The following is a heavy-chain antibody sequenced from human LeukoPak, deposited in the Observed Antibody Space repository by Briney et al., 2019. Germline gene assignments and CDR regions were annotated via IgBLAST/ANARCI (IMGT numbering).Heavy chain of an antibody. D-gene: IGHD4-17*01. CDR2: ISGGGGST. CDR3: AKDFQTVFPACFDY. CDR1: GFTFSSYP. V-gene: IGHV3-23*01. J-gene: IGHJ4*02. Sequence: GGSLRLSCAASGFTFSSYPMSWVRQAPGEALEWVSTISGGGGSTYYADSVKGRFTISRDNSKNTLYLQMNSLRAEDTALYYCAKDFQTVFPACFDYWGQGTLVTVSS.